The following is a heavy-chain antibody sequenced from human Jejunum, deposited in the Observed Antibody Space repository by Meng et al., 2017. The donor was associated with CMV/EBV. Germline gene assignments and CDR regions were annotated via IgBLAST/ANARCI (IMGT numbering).Heavy chain of an antibody. CDR1: AFTFSSYP. D-gene: IGHD3-22*01. V-gene: IGHV3-21*01. Sequence: DVQVVESGGGFVKPGGSLRLSWLASAFTFSSYPMNWVRQAPGQGLEWVSSISGSSSSIYYADSVKGRFTISRDNAKESLYLQMNSLRAEDTAVYYCARDNDGSSHYSQFDYWGQGTLVTVSS. J-gene: IGHJ4*02. CDR3: ARDNDGSSHYSQFDY. CDR2: ISGSSSSI.